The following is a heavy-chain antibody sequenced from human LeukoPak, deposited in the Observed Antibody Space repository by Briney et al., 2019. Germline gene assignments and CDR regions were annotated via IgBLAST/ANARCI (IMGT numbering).Heavy chain of an antibody. CDR3: ARDGECSGGTCYHDY. CDR1: GFTFSSHG. J-gene: IGHJ4*02. CDR2: INYDGSNE. V-gene: IGHV3-33*01. D-gene: IGHD2-15*01. Sequence: GGSLRLSCAASGFTFSSHGMHWVRQAPGKGLEWVAVINYDGSNEDYGDSVKGRFTTSRDNAMNSLYLQMNSLRAEDTAVYYCARDGECSGGTCYHDYWGQGTLVTVSS.